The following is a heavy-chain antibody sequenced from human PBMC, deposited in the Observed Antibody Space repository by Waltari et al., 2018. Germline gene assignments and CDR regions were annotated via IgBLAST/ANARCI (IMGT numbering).Heavy chain of an antibody. D-gene: IGHD3-3*01. CDR3: SYLRGIYDLPF. Sequence: QITLKESGPTLVKPTQTPTPTGTLSGISISGTGRGVGWVRLSPEKALERLTIIYSDDYRRYTPSLKDRLSSTKYTSKNLVVLRITDMEPVDTGTYFCSYLRGIYDLPFWGPGIRVTVSS. CDR2: IYSDDYR. J-gene: IGHJ4*02. CDR1: GISISGTGRG. V-gene: IGHV2-5*02.